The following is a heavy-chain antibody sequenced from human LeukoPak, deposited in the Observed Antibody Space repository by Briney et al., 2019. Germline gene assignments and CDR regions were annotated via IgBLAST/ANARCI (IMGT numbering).Heavy chain of an antibody. J-gene: IGHJ6*03. CDR3: ARDTVMRSSSSDHYYYYYMDV. V-gene: IGHV1-3*01. Sequence: ASVKVSCKASGYTFTSYAMHWVRQAPGQRLEWMGWINAGNGNTKYSQKFQGRVTITRDTSASTAYMELRSLRSEDTAVYYCARDTVMRSSSSDHYYYYYMDVWGKGTTVTVSS. D-gene: IGHD6-6*01. CDR2: INAGNGNT. CDR1: GYTFTSYA.